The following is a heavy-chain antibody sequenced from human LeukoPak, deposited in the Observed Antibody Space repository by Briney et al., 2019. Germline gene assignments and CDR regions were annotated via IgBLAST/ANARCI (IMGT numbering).Heavy chain of an antibody. CDR3: ARGTDLVGALNY. CDR1: GGSISSSSYY. CDR2: IYYSGST. Sequence: SETLSLTCTVSGGSISSSSYYWGWIRQPPGKGLEWIGSIYYSGSTYYNPSLKSRVTISVDTSKNQFSLKLSSVTAADTAVYYCARGTDLVGALNYWGQGTLVTVSS. J-gene: IGHJ4*02. D-gene: IGHD1-26*01. V-gene: IGHV4-39*07.